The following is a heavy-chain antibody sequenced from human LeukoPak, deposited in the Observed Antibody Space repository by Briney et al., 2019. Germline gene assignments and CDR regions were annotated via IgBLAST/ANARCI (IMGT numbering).Heavy chain of an antibody. CDR3: AKGRGLAVRPPNEGFFDQ. V-gene: IGHV3-23*01. D-gene: IGHD6-6*01. CDR1: EFTVKSQT. Sequence: PGESLTLSCAASEFTVKSQTMSWIRRAPGKGLKSVSGVSGNGANTNYADSVKGRFTISRDKVVNTLYLQMNSLRLDDTAVYYCAKGRGLAVRPPNEGFFDQWGLGTLVTVSS. CDR2: VSGNGANT. J-gene: IGHJ4*02.